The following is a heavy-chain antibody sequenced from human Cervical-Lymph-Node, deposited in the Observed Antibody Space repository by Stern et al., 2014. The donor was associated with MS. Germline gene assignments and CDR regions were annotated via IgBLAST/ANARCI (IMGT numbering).Heavy chain of an antibody. CDR3: ARDYSALDS. V-gene: IGHV1-69*06. Sequence: VQLVESGAEMKKPGSSLKVSCKASGGTFGNYGITWVRQAPGQGLEWMGGIIPILATANYAQQFQGRVTMTADKSTSTAYMELSSLTSEDTAIYYCARDYSALDSWGQGTLVTVSS. CDR1: GGTFGNYG. CDR2: IIPILATA. D-gene: IGHD2-15*01. J-gene: IGHJ4*02.